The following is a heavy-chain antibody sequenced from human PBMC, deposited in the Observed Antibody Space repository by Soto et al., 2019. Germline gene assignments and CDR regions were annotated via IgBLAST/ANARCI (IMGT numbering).Heavy chain of an antibody. CDR1: GFTFDDYA. CDR2: ISWNSGTI. V-gene: IGHV3-9*01. Sequence: SLRLSCAASGFTFDDYARHWVRQAPGKGLEWVSGISWNSGTIGYADSVKGRFTISRDNAKNSLYLQMSSLRTENTALYYCAKAMTSSSGGSNWFDPWGQGTLVTVSS. D-gene: IGHD6-6*01. J-gene: IGHJ5*02. CDR3: AKAMTSSSGGSNWFDP.